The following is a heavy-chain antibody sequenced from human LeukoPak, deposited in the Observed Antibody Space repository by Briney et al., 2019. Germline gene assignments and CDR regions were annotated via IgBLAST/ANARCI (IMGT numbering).Heavy chain of an antibody. Sequence: GGSLRLSCAASGFTFSSYNMNWVRQAPGKGLEWVSSISSSSSYIYYADSVKGRFTISRDNAKNSLYLQMNSLRAEDTAVYYCARDGIPYTMIVADDAFDIWGQGTMVTVSS. V-gene: IGHV3-21*01. CDR2: ISSSSSYI. CDR1: GFTFSSYN. D-gene: IGHD3-22*01. J-gene: IGHJ3*02. CDR3: ARDGIPYTMIVADDAFDI.